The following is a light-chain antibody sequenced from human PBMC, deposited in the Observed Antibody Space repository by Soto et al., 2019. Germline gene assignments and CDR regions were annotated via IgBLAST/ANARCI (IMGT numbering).Light chain of an antibody. CDR2: GAS. V-gene: IGKV3-20*01. CDR3: QHYGSSPWT. CDR1: QSLSRSS. J-gene: IGKJ1*01. Sequence: EIVLTQSPGTLSLSPGDRATLSCRASQSLSRSSLAWYQQKPGRAPRLLIYGASSRATGIPDRFSGSGSGTDFTLTISRLEPEDFAVYYCQHYGSSPWTFGQGTTGDIK.